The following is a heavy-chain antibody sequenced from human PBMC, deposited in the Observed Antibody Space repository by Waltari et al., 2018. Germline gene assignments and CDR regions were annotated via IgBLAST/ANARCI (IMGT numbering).Heavy chain of an antibody. J-gene: IGHJ4*02. D-gene: IGHD3-10*01. CDR3: ATDVIMVRGLNFDY. Sequence: QVQLVQSGAEVTKPGASVKVSCKVSGYTLTELSMPWVRQAPGKGLEWMGGFEPEDGETIYAQKFQGRVTMTEDTSTDTAYMELSSLRSEDTAVYYCATDVIMVRGLNFDYWGQGTLVTVSS. V-gene: IGHV1-24*01. CDR2: FEPEDGET. CDR1: GYTLTELS.